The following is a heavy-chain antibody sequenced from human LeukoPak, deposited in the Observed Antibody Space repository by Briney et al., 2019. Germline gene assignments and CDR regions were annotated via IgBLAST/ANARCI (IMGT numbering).Heavy chain of an antibody. Sequence: ASVKVSCKASGYTFTSYYTHWVRQAPGQGLEWMGIINPSGGSTSYAQKFQGRVTMTRDTSTSTVYMELSSLRSEDTAVYYCARGSIAAAGTGDWFDPWGQGTLVTVSS. CDR2: INPSGGST. CDR3: ARGSIAAAGTGDWFDP. D-gene: IGHD6-13*01. CDR1: GYTFTSYY. J-gene: IGHJ5*02. V-gene: IGHV1-46*01.